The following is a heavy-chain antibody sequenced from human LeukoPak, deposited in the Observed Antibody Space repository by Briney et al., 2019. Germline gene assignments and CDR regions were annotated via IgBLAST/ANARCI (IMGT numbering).Heavy chain of an antibody. CDR3: TTDDEGILTGYYY. CDR2: IKSKTDGGTT. CDR1: GFTFSNAW. D-gene: IGHD3-9*01. J-gene: IGHJ4*02. V-gene: IGHV3-15*01. Sequence: GGSLRLSCAASGFTFSNAWMSWVRQAPGKGLEWVGRIKSKTDGGTTDYAAPVKGRFTISRDDSKNTLYLQMNILKTEDTAVYYCTTDDEGILTGYYYWGQGTLVTVSS.